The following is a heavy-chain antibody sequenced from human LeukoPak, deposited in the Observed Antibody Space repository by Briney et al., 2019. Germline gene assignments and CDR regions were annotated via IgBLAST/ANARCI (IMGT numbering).Heavy chain of an antibody. D-gene: IGHD6-19*01. Sequence: GALRLFCAASGFTFRCHKIKWGRQGSGEGPEWVPSISSSSSYIYYADSVKGRFTISRDNAKNSLYLQMNSLRAEDTAVYYCARDQGAVAGRNYWGQGTLVTVSS. J-gene: IGHJ4*02. CDR2: ISSSSSYI. CDR3: ARDQGAVAGRNY. V-gene: IGHV3-21*01. CDR1: GFTFRCHK.